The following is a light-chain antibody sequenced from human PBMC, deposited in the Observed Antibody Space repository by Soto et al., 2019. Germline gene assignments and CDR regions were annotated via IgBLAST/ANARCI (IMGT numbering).Light chain of an antibody. CDR2: EVT. J-gene: IGLJ3*02. Sequence: QSALTQPASVSGSPGQSITISCTGTSGDIGSYNRVSWYQQHPGKAPKLIIYEVTDRPSGVSNRFSGSKSGTSVSLAISGLRSEDEATYYCAAWDDSLNGQVFGGGTKLTVL. V-gene: IGLV2-14*01. CDR1: SGDIGSYNR. CDR3: AAWDDSLNGQV.